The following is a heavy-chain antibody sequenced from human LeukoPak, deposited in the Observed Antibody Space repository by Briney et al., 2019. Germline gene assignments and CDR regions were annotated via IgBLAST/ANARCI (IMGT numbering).Heavy chain of an antibody. V-gene: IGHV3-11*04. CDR1: GFTFSDYY. J-gene: IGHJ3*02. D-gene: IGHD6-13*01. Sequence: PGGSLRLSCAASGFTFSDYYMSWIRQAPGKGLEWVSYISSSGSTIYYADSVKGRFTISRDNAKNSLYLQMNSLRAEDTAVYYCARVGLPYSSSWYGIGNAFDIWGQGTMVTVSS. CDR3: ARVGLPYSSSWYGIGNAFDI. CDR2: ISSSGSTI.